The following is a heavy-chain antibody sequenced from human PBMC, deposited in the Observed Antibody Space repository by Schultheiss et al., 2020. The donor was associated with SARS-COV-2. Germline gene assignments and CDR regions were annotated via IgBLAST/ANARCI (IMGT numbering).Heavy chain of an antibody. D-gene: IGHD1-26*01. CDR3: ASSYAYSGSLIGAFDI. CDR1: GFTFSSYA. V-gene: IGHV3-64*01. Sequence: GGSLRLSCAASGFTFSSYAMHWVRQAPGKGLEYVSAISSNGGSTYYANSVKGRFTISRDNSKNTLYLQMGSLRAEDMAVYYCASSYAYSGSLIGAFDILGQGTMVTVSS. CDR2: ISSNGGST. J-gene: IGHJ3*02.